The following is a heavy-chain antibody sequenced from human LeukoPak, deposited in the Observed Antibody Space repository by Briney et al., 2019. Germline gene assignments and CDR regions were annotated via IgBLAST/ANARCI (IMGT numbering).Heavy chain of an antibody. Sequence: GRSLRLSCAASGFSFYDYGMHWVRQAPGKGLEWVSGISRNSGSIDYADSVKGRFTISRDNAQNSLYLQMNSLRTEDTALYYCAKDIGPTVTSRFDYWGQGTLVTVSS. CDR1: GFSFYDYG. CDR2: ISRNSGSI. J-gene: IGHJ4*02. D-gene: IGHD4-17*01. CDR3: AKDIGPTVTSRFDY. V-gene: IGHV3-9*01.